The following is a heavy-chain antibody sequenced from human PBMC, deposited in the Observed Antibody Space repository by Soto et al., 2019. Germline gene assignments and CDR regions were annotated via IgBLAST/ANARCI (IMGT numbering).Heavy chain of an antibody. CDR3: ARDLVGSGWFDY. V-gene: IGHV4-38-2*02. J-gene: IGHJ4*02. Sequence: SETLSLTCAVSGYSISSGYYWGWIRQPPGKGLEWIGSIYHSGSTYYNPSLKSRVTISVDTSKNQFSLKLSSVTAADTAVYYCARDLVGSGWFDYWGQGTLVTV. CDR2: IYHSGST. D-gene: IGHD6-19*01. CDR1: GYSISSGYY.